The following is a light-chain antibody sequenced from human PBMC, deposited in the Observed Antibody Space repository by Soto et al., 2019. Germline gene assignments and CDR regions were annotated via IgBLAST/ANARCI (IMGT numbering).Light chain of an antibody. V-gene: IGKV3-15*01. CDR2: DSS. CDR3: QQFGDWPS. J-gene: IGKJ1*01. CDR1: QSVSSH. Sequence: EIRMTQSPAILSVSPGESATLSCRASQSVSSHVVWYQQKPGQAPRLLISDSSTGATGIPARFSGSGSGTEFTLTIRSLQSDDSAIYYCQQFGDWPSFGLGTKVDIK.